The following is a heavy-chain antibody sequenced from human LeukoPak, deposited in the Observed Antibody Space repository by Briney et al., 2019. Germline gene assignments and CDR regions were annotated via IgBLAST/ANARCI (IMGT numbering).Heavy chain of an antibody. CDR1: GYPFRNYD. V-gene: IGHV1-18*01. D-gene: IGHD3-22*01. J-gene: IGHJ4*02. CDR3: ARDQRRGYYYDSSGTLGNY. CDR2: ISAYNGNT. Sequence: ASVKVSCKTSGYPFRNYDINWVRQATGQGLEWMGWISAYNGNTNYAQKLQGRVTMTTDTSTSTAYMELRSLRSDDTAVYYCARDQRRGYYYDSSGTLGNYWGQGTLVTVSS.